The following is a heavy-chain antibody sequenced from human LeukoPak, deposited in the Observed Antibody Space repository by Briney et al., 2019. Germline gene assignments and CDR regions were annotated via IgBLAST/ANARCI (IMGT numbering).Heavy chain of an antibody. Sequence: ASVKVSCKASGYTFSGYYIFWVRRALGQGLEWMGWINPNSGGTNYAQEFQGRLTMTRDTSITTAYMELSTLRSDDTAVYYCALIGDHAWFDPWGQGTLVTVSS. D-gene: IGHD3-10*01. J-gene: IGHJ5*02. CDR2: INPNSGGT. CDR3: ALIGDHAWFDP. CDR1: GYTFSGYY. V-gene: IGHV1-2*02.